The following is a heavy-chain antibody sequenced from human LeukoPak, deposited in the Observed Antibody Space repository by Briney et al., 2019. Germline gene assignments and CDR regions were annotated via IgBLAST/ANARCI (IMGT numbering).Heavy chain of an antibody. CDR3: AKRVAAPGRTYYFDY. Sequence: GGSLRLSCAASGFTFSSNALSWVRQAPGKGLEWVSVIGTSVSDTYYADSVKGRFTISRDNSKNTVYLQLNSLRAGDTAVYYCAKRVAAPGRTYYFDYWGQGTLVIVSS. J-gene: IGHJ4*02. V-gene: IGHV3-23*01. D-gene: IGHD6-13*01. CDR2: IGTSVSDT. CDR1: GFTFSSNA.